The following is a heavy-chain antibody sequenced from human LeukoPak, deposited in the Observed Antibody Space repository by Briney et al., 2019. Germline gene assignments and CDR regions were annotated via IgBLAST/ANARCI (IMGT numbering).Heavy chain of an antibody. J-gene: IGHJ5*02. CDR3: ARDPQYSSGWYDAWFDP. CDR2: ITSSGRAV. Sequence: PGGSLRLSCAASGFTFSSYEMNWVRQAPGKGLEWVSYITSSGRAVYYADSVKGRFTISRDNAKNSLYLQMNSLRAEDTAVYYCARDPQYSSGWYDAWFDPWGQGTLVTVSS. D-gene: IGHD6-19*01. CDR1: GFTFSSYE. V-gene: IGHV3-48*03.